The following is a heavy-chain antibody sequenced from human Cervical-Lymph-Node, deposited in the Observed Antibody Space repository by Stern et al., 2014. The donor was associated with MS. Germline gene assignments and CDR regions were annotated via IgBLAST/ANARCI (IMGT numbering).Heavy chain of an antibody. CDR1: GYSFTSYA. V-gene: IGHV7-4-1*02. D-gene: IGHD2-15*01. Sequence: VQLVESGSELKKPGASLKVSCKASGYSFTSYAMHWVRQAPGQGLEWMGWINTNTGNPKYAQGFTGRFVFSLDTSVSTAYLQISSLKAEDTAVYYCARETVYCSRSSCYKGVVDYWGQGTLVTVSS. CDR2: INTNTGNP. CDR3: ARETVYCSRSSCYKGVVDY. J-gene: IGHJ4*02.